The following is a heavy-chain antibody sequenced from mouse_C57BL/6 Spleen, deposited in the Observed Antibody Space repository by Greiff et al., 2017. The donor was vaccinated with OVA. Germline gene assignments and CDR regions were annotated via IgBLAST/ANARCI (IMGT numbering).Heavy chain of an antibody. J-gene: IGHJ2*01. CDR3: ARGVRFFDY. D-gene: IGHD1-1*01. V-gene: IGHV1-82*01. CDR1: GYAFSSSW. CDR2: IYPGDGDT. Sequence: VQLQESGPELVKPGASVKISCKASGYAFSSSWMNWVKQRPGKGLEWIGRIYPGDGDTNYNGKFKGKATLTADKSSSTAYMQLSSLTSEDSAVYFCARGVRFFDYWGQGTTLTVSS.